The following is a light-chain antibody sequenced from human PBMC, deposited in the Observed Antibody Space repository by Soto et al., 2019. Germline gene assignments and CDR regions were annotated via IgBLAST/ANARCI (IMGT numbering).Light chain of an antibody. V-gene: IGLV4-69*01. J-gene: IGLJ1*01. CDR3: QTWDAGILV. Sequence: QLVLTQSPSASASLGASVKLTGTLSSGHNNYAIAWHQQQPEKGPRYLMRLNSDGSHNKGDGIPDRFSGSSSGAERYLIISSLHSEDEADYYCQTWDAGILVFGTGTKVTVL. CDR2: LNSDGSH. CDR1: SGHNNYA.